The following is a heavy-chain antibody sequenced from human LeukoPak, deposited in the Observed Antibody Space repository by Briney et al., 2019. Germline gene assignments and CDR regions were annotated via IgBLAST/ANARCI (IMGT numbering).Heavy chain of an antibody. V-gene: IGHV3-74*01. CDR2: IDRDGSNT. CDR1: ALPPSNYA. CDR3: VRDRVGPDY. D-gene: IGHD1-26*01. J-gene: IGHJ4*02. Sequence: GGSLRLSCAASALPPSNYAMSWVRQAPGKGLVWVSRIDRDGSNTNYADSVRGRFTISRDNAKNILYLQMNSLRAEDTAVYYCVRDRVGPDYWGQGTLVTVSS.